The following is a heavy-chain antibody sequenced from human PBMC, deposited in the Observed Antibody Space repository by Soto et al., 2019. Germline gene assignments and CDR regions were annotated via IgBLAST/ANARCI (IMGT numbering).Heavy chain of an antibody. CDR1: GFTFSSYW. J-gene: IGHJ4*02. D-gene: IGHD5-18*01. V-gene: IGHV3-7*03. CDR3: ARDPGYSYGYYFDY. CDR2: IKQDGSEK. Sequence: GGSLRLSCAASGFTFSSYWMSWVRQAPGKGLEWVANIKQDGSEKYYVDSVKGRFTISRDNAKNSLYLQMNSLRAEDTAVYYCARDPGYSYGYYFDYWGQGTLVTVSS.